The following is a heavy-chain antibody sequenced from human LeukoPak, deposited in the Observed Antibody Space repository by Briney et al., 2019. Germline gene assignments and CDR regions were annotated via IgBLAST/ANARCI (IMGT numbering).Heavy chain of an antibody. CDR3: AKMYYYDSSGNNWFDP. V-gene: IGHV3-11*01. D-gene: IGHD3-22*01. CDR2: ISSSGSTI. J-gene: IGHJ5*02. Sequence: GGSLRLSCAASGFTFSDYYMSWIRQAPGKGLEWVSYISSSGSTIYYADSVKGRFTISRDNAKNSLYLQMNSLRAEDTAVYYCAKMYYYDSSGNNWFDPWGQGTLVTVSS. CDR1: GFTFSDYY.